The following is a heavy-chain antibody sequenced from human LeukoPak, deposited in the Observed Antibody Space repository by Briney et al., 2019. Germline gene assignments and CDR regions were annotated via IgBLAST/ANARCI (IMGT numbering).Heavy chain of an antibody. CDR1: GFTFSSYA. CDR2: ISYDGSNK. CDR3: ARHIVVVTLFDY. D-gene: IGHD3-22*01. V-gene: IGHV3-30*04. Sequence: GGSLRLSCAASGFTFSSYAIHWVRQAPGKGLEWGAVISYDGSNKYYADSVKGRCTISRDNSKNTLYLQMNSLRAEDTAVYYCARHIVVVTLFDYWGQGTLVTVSS. J-gene: IGHJ4*02.